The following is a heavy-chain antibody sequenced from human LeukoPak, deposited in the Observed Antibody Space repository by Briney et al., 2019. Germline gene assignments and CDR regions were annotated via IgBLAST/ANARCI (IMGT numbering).Heavy chain of an antibody. CDR1: GFTVSSNY. V-gene: IGHV3-53*01. Sequence: PGGSLRLSCAASGFTVSSNYMSWVRQAPGKGLEWVSVIYSGGSTYYADSVKGRFTISRDNSKNTLYLQMDSLSAEDTAVYYCARVLSAIALGHFFDYWGRGTLVTVSS. CDR3: ARVLSAIALGHFFDY. D-gene: IGHD6-19*01. J-gene: IGHJ4*02. CDR2: IYSGGST.